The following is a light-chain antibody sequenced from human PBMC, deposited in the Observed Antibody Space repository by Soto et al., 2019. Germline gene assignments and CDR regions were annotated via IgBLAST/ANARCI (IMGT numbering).Light chain of an antibody. CDR3: QQAKNFPWT. Sequence: IQMTQSPSTLSASLGDTVTITCRASQSINRWLAWYQQKPGEAPKLLIYAASTSQGGVPSRFSGSGSGTEFTLTISSLQPEDFATYYCQQAKNFPWTFGQGTKVDI. V-gene: IGKV1-5*01. CDR1: QSINRW. CDR2: AAS. J-gene: IGKJ1*01.